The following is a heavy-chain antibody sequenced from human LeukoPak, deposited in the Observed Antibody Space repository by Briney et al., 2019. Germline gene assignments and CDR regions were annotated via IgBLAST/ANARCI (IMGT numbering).Heavy chain of an antibody. J-gene: IGHJ3*01. CDR2: LHASEST. Sequence: PSETLSLTCTVSGAYISNYYWTWVRQPAAQGLEWIGRLHASESTVYNPSLKSRVTMSMDTSKDQLSLTLTSVTAADSAIYYCVTLSSGAGFAVWGQGTVVTVSS. CDR1: GAYISNYY. D-gene: IGHD6-25*01. CDR3: VTLSSGAGFAV. V-gene: IGHV4-4*07.